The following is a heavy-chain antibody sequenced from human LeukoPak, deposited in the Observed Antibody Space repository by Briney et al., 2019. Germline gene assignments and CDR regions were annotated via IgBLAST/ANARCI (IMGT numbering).Heavy chain of an antibody. CDR3: AREGGYSYGSFDY. Sequence: SETLSLTCTVSGGSISSGGYSWSWIRQPPGKGLEWIGYIYHSGSTYYNPSLKSRVTISVDRSKNQFSLELSSVTAADTAVYYCAREGGYSYGSFDYWGQGTLVTVSS. J-gene: IGHJ4*02. D-gene: IGHD5-18*01. CDR1: GGSISSGGYS. V-gene: IGHV4-30-2*01. CDR2: IYHSGST.